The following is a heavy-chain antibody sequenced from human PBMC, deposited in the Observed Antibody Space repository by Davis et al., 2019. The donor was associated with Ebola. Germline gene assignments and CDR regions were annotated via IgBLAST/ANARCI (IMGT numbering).Heavy chain of an antibody. CDR3: SERGSSV. CDR1: VVSISRHY. Sequence: PSETLSLTCTVSVVSISRHYWSWIRQPPGKRLEWIGSIYYTGSAYYNSSLASRATISVDTSKNQFSLKLTSVTAADTAMYYCSERGSSVWGQGTLVTVSS. V-gene: IGHV4-59*03. CDR2: IYYTGSA. D-gene: IGHD3-10*01. J-gene: IGHJ4*02.